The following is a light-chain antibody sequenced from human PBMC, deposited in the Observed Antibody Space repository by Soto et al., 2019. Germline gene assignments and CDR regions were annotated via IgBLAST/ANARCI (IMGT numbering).Light chain of an antibody. J-gene: IGKJ3*01. CDR1: QSIRSH. CDR3: QQSFSSPFT. Sequence: DIQMTQSPSSLSASVGDRVSITCRASQSIRSHLNWYQHKPGKAPKVLIYAASSLQGGVPSRFSGSGSGTDFSLTIKSLQPEDFATYYCQQSFSSPFTFGPGTKVDVK. CDR2: AAS. V-gene: IGKV1-39*01.